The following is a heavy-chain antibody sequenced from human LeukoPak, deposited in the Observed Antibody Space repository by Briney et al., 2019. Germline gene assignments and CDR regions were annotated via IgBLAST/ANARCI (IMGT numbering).Heavy chain of an antibody. Sequence: GGSLRLSCAASGFTFSTYWMSGVRQAPGKGLEWVANIKEDGSEKYYGDSVKGRFTISRDNAKNSLYLEMNSLRVEDTAVYYCARDSSGYQWGQGTLVTVSS. D-gene: IGHD3-22*01. J-gene: IGHJ4*02. CDR1: GFTFSTYW. CDR2: IKEDGSEK. CDR3: ARDSSGYQ. V-gene: IGHV3-7*01.